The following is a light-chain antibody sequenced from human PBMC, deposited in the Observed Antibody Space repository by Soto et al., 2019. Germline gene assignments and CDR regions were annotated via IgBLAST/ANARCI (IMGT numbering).Light chain of an antibody. CDR2: EVS. CDR3: SSYTSSSTPYV. V-gene: IGLV2-14*01. Sequence: QSALTQPASVSGSRGQSITISCTGTSSDVGGYNYVSWYQQHPGKAPKRMIYEVSNRPSGVSNRFSGSKSGNTASLTISGLQAEDEADYYCSSYTSSSTPYVFGTGTKLTVL. J-gene: IGLJ1*01. CDR1: SSDVGGYNY.